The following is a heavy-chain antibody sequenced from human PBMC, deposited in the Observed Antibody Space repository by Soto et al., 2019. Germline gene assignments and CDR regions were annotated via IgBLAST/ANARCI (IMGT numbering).Heavy chain of an antibody. CDR1: GFVFSSYG. CDR2: IEYDGSDK. Sequence: QVQLVESGGGVVQPGRSLRLSCAASGFVFSSYGMHWVRQPPGKGLEWVAVIEYDGSDKKYVDSVEGRFSISRDNSKNTMYLQMNSLRAEDTAVYYCAREVSDPIRLDFWGQGTLVAGSS. CDR3: AREVSDPIRLDF. D-gene: IGHD1-20*01. J-gene: IGHJ4*02. V-gene: IGHV3-33*01.